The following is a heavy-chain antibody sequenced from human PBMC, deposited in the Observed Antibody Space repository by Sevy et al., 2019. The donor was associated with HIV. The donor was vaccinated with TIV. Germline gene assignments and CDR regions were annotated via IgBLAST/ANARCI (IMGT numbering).Heavy chain of an antibody. Sequence: SETLSLTCTVSGGSISSSSYYWGWIRQPPGKGLEWIGSIYYSGSTYYNPSLKSRVTISVDTSKNQFSLKLSSVTAADTAVYYCAGRYCSGGSCYQYYFDYWGQGTLVTSPQ. CDR3: AGRYCSGGSCYQYYFDY. J-gene: IGHJ4*02. CDR1: GGSISSSSYY. D-gene: IGHD2-15*01. V-gene: IGHV4-39*01. CDR2: IYYSGST.